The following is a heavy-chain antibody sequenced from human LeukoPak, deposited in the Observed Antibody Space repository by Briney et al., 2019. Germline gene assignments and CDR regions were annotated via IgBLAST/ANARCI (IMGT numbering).Heavy chain of an antibody. D-gene: IGHD6-13*01. Sequence: PGGSLRLSCAASGFTFSNYGMHWVRLAPGKGLEWVAFIRYDGNTQDYADSVKGRFTISRDNAKNSLSLQMNSLRAEDTAVYYCARVYSSSWYDLDYWGQGTLVTVSS. V-gene: IGHV3-30*02. CDR1: GFTFSNYG. J-gene: IGHJ4*02. CDR3: ARVYSSSWYDLDY. CDR2: IRYDGNTQ.